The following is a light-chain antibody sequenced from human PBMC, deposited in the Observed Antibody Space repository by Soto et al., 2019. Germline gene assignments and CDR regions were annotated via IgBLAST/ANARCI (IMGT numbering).Light chain of an antibody. Sequence: EVFLTQSPGTLSLSPGERATLSCRASQSISDDSLAWFQHKPGQAPRLLIHSAINRATGTPDRFRGSGSGTDFTLVIKRLESEDAAVYYCQHYGWTRQSFGPGTKV. V-gene: IGKV3-20*01. CDR3: QHYGWTRQS. J-gene: IGKJ3*01. CDR1: QSISDDS. CDR2: SAI.